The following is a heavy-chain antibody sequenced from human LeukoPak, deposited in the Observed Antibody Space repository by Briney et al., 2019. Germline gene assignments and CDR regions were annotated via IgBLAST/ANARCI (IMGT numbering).Heavy chain of an antibody. D-gene: IGHD3-22*01. CDR3: ARGLEPYYYDSSGYYSWFDP. CDR1: GYTFTSYY. Sequence: ASVKVSCKASGYTFTSYYMHWVRQAPGQGLEWMGIINPSGGSTSYAQKFQGRVTITRNTSISTAYMELSSLRSEDTAVYYCARGLEPYYYDSSGYYSWFDPWGQGTLVTVSS. J-gene: IGHJ5*02. CDR2: INPSGGST. V-gene: IGHV1-46*01.